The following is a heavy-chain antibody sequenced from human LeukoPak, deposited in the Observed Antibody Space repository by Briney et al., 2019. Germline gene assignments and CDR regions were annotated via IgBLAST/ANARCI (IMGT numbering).Heavy chain of an antibody. CDR3: ARSWGSGSYFNFDY. V-gene: IGHV3-48*03. CDR1: RFTFSSYQ. D-gene: IGHD3-10*01. CDR2: ISSSGSTI. Sequence: GGSLRLSWAASRFTFSSYQMNWVRQAPGKGLEWVSYISSSGSTIYYADSVKGRFIISRDNAKNSLYLQMNSLRAEDTAVYYCARSWGSGSYFNFDYWGQGTLVTVSS. J-gene: IGHJ4*02.